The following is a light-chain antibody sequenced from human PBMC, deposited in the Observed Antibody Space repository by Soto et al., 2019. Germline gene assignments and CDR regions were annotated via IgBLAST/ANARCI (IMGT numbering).Light chain of an antibody. V-gene: IGLV1-51*01. CDR3: GTWDSSLSAVI. Sequence: QSVLTQPPSVSVAPGQKVTISCSGSNPNIGSNYVSWYQHLPGAAPKLLIYDNSVRPSGIPDRFSGSKSGTSATLGITGLQTGDEAHYYCGTWDSSLSAVIFGGGTKLTVL. CDR2: DNS. J-gene: IGLJ2*01. CDR1: NPNIGSNY.